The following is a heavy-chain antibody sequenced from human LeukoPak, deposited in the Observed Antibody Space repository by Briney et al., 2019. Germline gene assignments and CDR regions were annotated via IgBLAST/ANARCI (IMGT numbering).Heavy chain of an antibody. J-gene: IGHJ5*02. V-gene: IGHV3-30*02. CDR2: IQYDGSEK. D-gene: IGHD2-2*01. Sequence: QSGGSLRLSCAASGFAFSRSGMHWVRQAPGKGLEWVAFIQYDGSEKYYAESVKGRFTASRDNSKSTVYLQMNSLRAEDTAVYYCARESSPTRLNWFDPWGQGTLVTVSS. CDR1: GFAFSRSG. CDR3: ARESSPTRLNWFDP.